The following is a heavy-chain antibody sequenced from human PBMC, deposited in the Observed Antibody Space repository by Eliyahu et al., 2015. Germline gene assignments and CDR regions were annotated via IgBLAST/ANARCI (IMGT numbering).Heavy chain of an antibody. J-gene: IGHJ6*04. D-gene: IGHD2-15*01. V-gene: IGHV3-74*03. Sequence: EVQLVESGGGLVQPGGSLRLSCAASGXTXSTYXVXWVRQAPGKGMVWVSRXNTDGSTTTYADSVKGRFTISRDNAKNTVYLQMNSLRAEDTAVYYCAGAPDCGGGSCYSYHYYGMDVWGKGTTVTVSS. CDR1: GXTXSTYX. CDR3: AGAPDCGGGSCYSYHYYGMDV. CDR2: XNTDGSTT.